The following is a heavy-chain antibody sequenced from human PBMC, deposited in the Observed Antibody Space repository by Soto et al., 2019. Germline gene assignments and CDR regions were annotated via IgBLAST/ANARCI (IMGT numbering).Heavy chain of an antibody. Sequence: QVQLVESGGGVVQSGRSLRLSCVASGLTFRTFGMQWVRQVPGKGLEWVAVVSHDGIIQHYADSVKGRFSIYRDNFKNTVYLQMYRLRPDDTAVYYCAKEGTPYTSSHLDNWGQGTLVTVSS. D-gene: IGHD6-19*01. V-gene: IGHV3-30*18. CDR2: VSHDGIIQ. CDR1: GLTFRTFG. CDR3: AKEGTPYTSSHLDN. J-gene: IGHJ4*02.